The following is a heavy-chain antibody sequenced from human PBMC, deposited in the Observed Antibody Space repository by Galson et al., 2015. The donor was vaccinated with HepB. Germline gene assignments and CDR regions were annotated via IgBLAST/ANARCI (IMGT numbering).Heavy chain of an antibody. J-gene: IGHJ4*02. D-gene: IGHD5-12*01. V-gene: IGHV6-1*01. CDR1: GDSVSSQSAA. CDR2: TYYRSKWYN. CDR3: ARWMAQDYYFDY. Sequence: CAISGDSVSSQSAAWNWIRQSPSRGLEWLGRTYYRSKWYNDYAVSVKSRITINPDTSKNQFSLQLNSVTPEGTAVYYCARWMAQDYYFDYWGQGTLVTVSS.